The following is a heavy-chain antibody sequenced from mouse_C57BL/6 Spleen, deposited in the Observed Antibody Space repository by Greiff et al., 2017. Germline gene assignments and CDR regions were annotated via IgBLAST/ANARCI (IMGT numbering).Heavy chain of an antibody. CDR2: IFPGSGSP. Sequence: VQLQQSGPELVKPGASVKISCKASGYTFPDYYINWVKQRPGQGLEWIGWIFPGSGSPSYNEKFKGKATFTVDKSSSTAYMLLRSLTSEDSAVYFCARYGKRSYWYFDVWGTGTTVTVAS. J-gene: IGHJ1*03. V-gene: IGHV1-75*01. CDR3: ARYGKRSYWYFDV. D-gene: IGHD2-10*02. CDR1: GYTFPDYY.